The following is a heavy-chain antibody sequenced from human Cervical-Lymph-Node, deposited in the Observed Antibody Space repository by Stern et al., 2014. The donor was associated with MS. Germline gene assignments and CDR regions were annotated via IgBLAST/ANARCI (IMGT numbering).Heavy chain of an antibody. J-gene: IGHJ3*02. V-gene: IGHV1-18*01. CDR1: GYTFTSYG. D-gene: IGHD2-15*01. Sequence: VQLVESGAEVKKPGASVKVSCKASGYTFTSYGISWVRQAPGQGLEWMGWSSTYDGNTNYSQKLQGRVTMTTDTSTSTAYMELRSLRSDDTAVYYCARGLLGSENAFDIWCQGTMVTVSS. CDR2: SSTYDGNT. CDR3: ARGLLGSENAFDI.